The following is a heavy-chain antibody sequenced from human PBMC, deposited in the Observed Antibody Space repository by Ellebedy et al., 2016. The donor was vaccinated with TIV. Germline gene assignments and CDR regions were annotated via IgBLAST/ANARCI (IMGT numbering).Heavy chain of an antibody. CDR3: ARNPPTYNWVDS. Sequence: PSETLSLTCTVSGGSLSRSSYYWGWFRQPPGKGLERIGNIYYSGDTDYNPSLKSRVTISVDTSKNQFSLKLRSVTAADTAVYYCARNPPTYNWVDSWGQGTLVTVSS. J-gene: IGHJ5*01. V-gene: IGHV4-39*01. CDR2: IYYSGDT. CDR1: GGSLSRSSYY.